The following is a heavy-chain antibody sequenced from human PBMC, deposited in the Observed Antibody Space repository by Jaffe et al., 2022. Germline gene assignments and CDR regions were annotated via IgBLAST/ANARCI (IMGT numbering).Heavy chain of an antibody. D-gene: IGHD6-19*01. CDR2: ISNSGST. V-gene: IGHV4-39*01. Sequence: QLRLQESGPGLVKPSETLSLTCSVSGGSISSNSYWGWIRQPPGQGLEWIGSISNSGSTQYNPSLKSRATIYVDTSKNQFSLKLTSVTAADTAVYYCARHSPPDRYSSLWFRPFDIWGQGTMVTVSS. CDR1: GGSISSNSY. J-gene: IGHJ3*02. CDR3: ARHSPPDRYSSLWFRPFDI.